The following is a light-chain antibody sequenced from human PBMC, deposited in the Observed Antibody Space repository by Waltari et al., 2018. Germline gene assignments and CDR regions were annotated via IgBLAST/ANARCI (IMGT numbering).Light chain of an antibody. Sequence: EIVLRLTPGTLPLSPGETATLACRASQSVSRTLAWYQQKPGQAPRLLIYDASSRATGIPDRFSGSVSGTDFSLTITRVEPEDFAVYYCQHYVSLPVTFGQGTKVEIK. J-gene: IGKJ1*01. CDR3: QHYVSLPVT. V-gene: IGKV3-20*01. CDR1: QSVSRT. CDR2: DAS.